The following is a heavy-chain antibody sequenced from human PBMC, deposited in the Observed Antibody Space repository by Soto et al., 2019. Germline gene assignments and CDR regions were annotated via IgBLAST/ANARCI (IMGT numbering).Heavy chain of an antibody. CDR2: ISLHRGDT. CDR3: ARGRNIGWGNYFDS. Sequence: QVPMVQSGAEVKRPGASVKVSCNTSGHTFTDDHIHWLRQAPGQGLEWVGRISLHRGDTKSAQKFQDRIALTIDTSISTFYMELFRLQSDDTAVFFCARGRNIGWGNYFDSWGQGTPVTVSS. CDR1: GHTFTDDH. V-gene: IGHV1-2*06. D-gene: IGHD6-19*01. J-gene: IGHJ4*02.